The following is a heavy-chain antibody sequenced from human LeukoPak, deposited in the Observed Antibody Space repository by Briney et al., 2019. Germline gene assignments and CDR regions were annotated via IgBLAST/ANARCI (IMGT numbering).Heavy chain of an antibody. J-gene: IGHJ4*02. CDR2: ISAYNGNT. Sequence: ASVKVSCKASGYTFTSYGISWVRQAPGQGLEWMGWISAYNGNTNYAQKLQGRVTMTTDTSTSTAYMELRSLRSDDTAVYYCARGPYYYDSSGYGYSDYWGQGTLVTVSS. CDR3: ARGPYYYDSSGYGYSDY. CDR1: GYTFTSYG. D-gene: IGHD3-22*01. V-gene: IGHV1-18*01.